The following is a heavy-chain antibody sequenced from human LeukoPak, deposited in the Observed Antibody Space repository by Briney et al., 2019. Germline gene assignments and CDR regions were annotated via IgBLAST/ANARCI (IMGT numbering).Heavy chain of an antibody. Sequence: PSETLSLTCAVYGGSFSGYYWTWIRQPPGKGLEWIGFFSYSGGTKYNPSLNSRVTISGDTSKNQFSLKLNSVTAADTAVYYCVRGDYGSGSYYAYWGQGTLVTVSS. CDR1: GGSFSGYY. V-gene: IGHV4-59*08. CDR2: FSYSGGT. CDR3: VRGDYGSGSYYAY. J-gene: IGHJ4*02. D-gene: IGHD3-10*01.